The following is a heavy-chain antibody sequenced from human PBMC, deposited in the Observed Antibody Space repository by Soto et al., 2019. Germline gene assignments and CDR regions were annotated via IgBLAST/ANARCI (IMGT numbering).Heavy chain of an antibody. V-gene: IGHV4-34*01. CDR2: INHSGGT. D-gene: IGHD3-3*02. CDR1: VGSFSGYF. Sequence: SETLSLTCAFYVGSFSGYFWTCIRHSPGKGLEWIGKINHSGGTNYNSSLKSRVTISVDTSKNQFSLILSSVTAADTAVYYCARDRQYYHFWSGYQNEGTYGMDFWGQGTTVTVSS. J-gene: IGHJ6*02. CDR3: ARDRQYYHFWSGYQNEGTYGMDF.